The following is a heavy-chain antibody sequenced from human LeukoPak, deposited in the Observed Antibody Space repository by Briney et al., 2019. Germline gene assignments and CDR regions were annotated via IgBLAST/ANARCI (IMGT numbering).Heavy chain of an antibody. CDR3: ATEYSDNSGYCFH. CDR1: GFTFSEYY. V-gene: IGHV3-11*06. J-gene: IGHJ4*02. Sequence: GGSLRLSCAASGFTFSEYYMSWIRQAPGKGLEWTSYISRSSSYTNYADSVKGRFTISRDNAKNSLYLQMNSLRAEDTAVYYCATEYSDNSGYCFHWGQGTLVTVSS. CDR2: ISRSSSYT. D-gene: IGHD3-22*01.